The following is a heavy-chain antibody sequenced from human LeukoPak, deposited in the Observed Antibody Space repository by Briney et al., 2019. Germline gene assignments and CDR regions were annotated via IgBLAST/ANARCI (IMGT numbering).Heavy chain of an antibody. D-gene: IGHD6-19*01. V-gene: IGHV4-4*07. CDR3: ARQPRGWYKNWFDP. J-gene: IGHJ5*02. Sequence: PSETLSLTCSVSGGSISSYFLSWIRQPAGKGLEWIGRIHSGTTTYNPSLKSRVTMSLDTSKNQFSLKLSSVTAADTAVYYCARQPRGWYKNWFDPWGQGTLVTVSS. CDR1: GGSISSYF. CDR2: IHSGTT.